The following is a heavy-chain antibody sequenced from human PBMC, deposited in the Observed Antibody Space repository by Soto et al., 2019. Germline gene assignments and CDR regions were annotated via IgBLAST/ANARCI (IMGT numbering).Heavy chain of an antibody. D-gene: IGHD6-19*01. CDR1: GFTFSDYA. V-gene: IGHV3-30*18. CDR3: GKGGRQWLVTSDFNY. Sequence: VQLVESGGGVVQPGRSLRLSCAASGFTFSDYAMHWVRQAPGKGLEWVAVVSHDGRNTHYADSVKGRFTISRDSSKNKVSLEMTSLRAEDTGVYYCGKGGRQWLVTSDFNYWGQGALVTVSS. CDR2: VSHDGRNT. J-gene: IGHJ4*02.